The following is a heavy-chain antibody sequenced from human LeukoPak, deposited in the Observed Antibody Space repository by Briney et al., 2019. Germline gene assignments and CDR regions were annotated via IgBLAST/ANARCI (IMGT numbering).Heavy chain of an antibody. D-gene: IGHD2-15*01. CDR2: ISGDGSSI. V-gene: IGHV3-74*01. J-gene: IGHJ4*02. Sequence: GGSLRLSCVASGFTFSNYYMHWVRQVPGKGPVWVSRISGDGSSILYADSVKGRFTISRDNAKNSLYVQMNSLRADDSAVYYCARSSSGVYVQWGQGALVTVSS. CDR1: GFTFSNYY. CDR3: ARSSSGVYVQ.